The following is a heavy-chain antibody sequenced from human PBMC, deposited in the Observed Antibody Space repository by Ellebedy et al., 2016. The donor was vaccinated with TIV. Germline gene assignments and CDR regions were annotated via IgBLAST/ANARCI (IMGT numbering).Heavy chain of an antibody. D-gene: IGHD1-26*01. CDR1: GFTFNIYA. CDR2: ISRNGGGT. Sequence: GESLKISCSASGFTFNIYAMSWVRQAPGKGLEWVSTISRNGGGTYYAGSVEGRFTISRDNSNNTLWLQMSGLRAEDTARYFCAKDLGIERQWGFDYWGQGTLVTVSS. J-gene: IGHJ4*02. CDR3: AKDLGIERQWGFDY. V-gene: IGHV3-23*01.